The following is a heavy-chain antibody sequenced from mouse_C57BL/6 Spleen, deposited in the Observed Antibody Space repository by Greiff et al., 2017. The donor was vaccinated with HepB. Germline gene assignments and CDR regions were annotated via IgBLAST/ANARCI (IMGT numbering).Heavy chain of an antibody. J-gene: IGHJ3*01. CDR1: GYTFTSYW. D-gene: IGHD2-4*01. Sequence: VQLQQSGTELVKPGASVKLSCKASGYTFTSYWMHWVKQRPGQGLEWIGNINPSNGGTNYNEKFKSKATLTVDKSSSTAYMQLSSLTSEDSAVYYCARSPIYYDYDEGFAYWGQRTLVTVSA. CDR2: INPSNGGT. V-gene: IGHV1-53*01. CDR3: ARSPIYYDYDEGFAY.